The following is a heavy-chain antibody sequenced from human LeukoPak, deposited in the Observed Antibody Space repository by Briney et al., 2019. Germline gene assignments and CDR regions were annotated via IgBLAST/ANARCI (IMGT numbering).Heavy chain of an antibody. D-gene: IGHD3-10*01. CDR1: GFTFSSYW. Sequence: GGSLRLSCAASGFTFSSYWMSWVRQAPGKGLEWVANIKQDGSEKYYVDSVKGRFTISRDNAKNSLYLQMNSLRAEVTAVYYCARAGALWFGELYHYWGQGTLVTVSS. J-gene: IGHJ4*02. CDR2: IKQDGSEK. V-gene: IGHV3-7*01. CDR3: ARAGALWFGELYHY.